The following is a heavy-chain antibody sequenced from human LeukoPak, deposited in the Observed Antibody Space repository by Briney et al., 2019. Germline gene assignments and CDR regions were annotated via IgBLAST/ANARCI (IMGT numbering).Heavy chain of an antibody. V-gene: IGHV4-59*01. J-gene: IGHJ3*02. CDR2: IYYSGST. Sequence: KTSETLSLTCTVSGGSISSYYWSWIRQPPGKGLEWIGYIYYSGSTNYNPSLKSRVTISVDTSKNQFSLKLSSVTAADTAVYYCARYTSMFAFHAHGFDIWGQGTMVTVSS. CDR1: GGSISSYY. CDR3: ARYTSMFAFHAHGFDI. D-gene: IGHD5-18*01.